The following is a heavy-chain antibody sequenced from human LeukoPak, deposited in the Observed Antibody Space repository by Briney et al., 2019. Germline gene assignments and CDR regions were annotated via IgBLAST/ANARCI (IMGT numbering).Heavy chain of an antibody. CDR1: GYNFNIYW. CDR2: ISPGGSDT. CDR3: ARQQAVPGPGIDY. V-gene: IGHV5-51*01. D-gene: IGHD6-19*01. J-gene: IGHJ4*02. Sequence: GESLKISCEASGYNFNIYWIDLVRQMPGKGLEWMGIISPGGSDTRYSPPFEGQVTISADRSINTAYLQWSSLKASDTAIYYWARQQAVPGPGIDYWGQGTLVIVSS.